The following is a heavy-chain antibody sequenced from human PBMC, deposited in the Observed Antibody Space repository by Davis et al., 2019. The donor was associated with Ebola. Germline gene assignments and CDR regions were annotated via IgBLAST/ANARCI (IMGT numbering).Heavy chain of an antibody. CDR3: ARELVVVISTSDYYYYGMDV. J-gene: IGHJ6*02. CDR2: INPRGDRT. V-gene: IGHV1-46*01. D-gene: IGHD2-21*01. CDR1: GDTFSSYY. Sequence: ASVKVSCKASGDTFSSYYMHWVRQAPGQGLEWMGIINPRGDRTSYAQKFQGRVTMTRDTSTSTVYLELSSLRSEDTAVYYCARELVVVISTSDYYYYGMDVWGQGTTVTVSS.